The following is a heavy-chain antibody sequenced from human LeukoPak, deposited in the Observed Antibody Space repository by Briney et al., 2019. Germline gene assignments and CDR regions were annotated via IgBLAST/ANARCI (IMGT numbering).Heavy chain of an antibody. CDR1: GGSFSGYY. J-gene: IGHJ6*02. V-gene: IGHV4-34*01. CDR2: INHSGST. D-gene: IGHD3-10*01. Sequence: SETLSLTCAVYGGSFSGYYWSWIRQPPGKALEWIGEINHSGSTNYNPSLKSRVTISVDTSKNQFSLKLSSVTAADTAVYYCARGPRITMVRGAYYYYGMDVWGQGTTVTVSS. CDR3: ARGPRITMVRGAYYYYGMDV.